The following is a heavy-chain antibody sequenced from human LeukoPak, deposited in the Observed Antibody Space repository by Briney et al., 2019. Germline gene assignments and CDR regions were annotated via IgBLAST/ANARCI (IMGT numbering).Heavy chain of an antibody. J-gene: IGHJ6*03. Sequence: SETLSLTCTVSGGSIISNYWSWIRQSAGTGLEWIGRIYGSGITDYNPSLRTRVPMSLDTSRKQFSLRLTSVTAADTAVYYCARLKFYDSTGYSPGYYMDVWGKGATVSVFS. CDR2: IYGSGIT. V-gene: IGHV4-4*07. D-gene: IGHD3-22*01. CDR3: ARLKFYDSTGYSPGYYMDV. CDR1: GGSIISNY.